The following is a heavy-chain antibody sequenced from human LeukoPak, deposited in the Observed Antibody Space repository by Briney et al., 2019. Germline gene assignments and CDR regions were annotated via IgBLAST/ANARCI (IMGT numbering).Heavy chain of an antibody. J-gene: IGHJ5*02. CDR1: GFSFSGHW. CDR3: ARESSSGWYDGWFDP. V-gene: IGHV3-74*01. CDR2: ISPTGSTT. Sequence: GGSLRLSCTASGFSFSGHWMHWARQLPGKGLVWVSRISPTGSTTSYADSVKGRFTVSRDNAKNTLYLQMNSLRAEDTAVYYCARESSSGWYDGWFDPWGQGTLVTVSS. D-gene: IGHD6-19*01.